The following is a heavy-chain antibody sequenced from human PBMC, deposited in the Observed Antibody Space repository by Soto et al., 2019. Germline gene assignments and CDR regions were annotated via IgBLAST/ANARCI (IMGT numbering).Heavy chain of an antibody. J-gene: IGHJ6*02. Sequence: EVQLLESGGGLVQPGGSLRLSCEASGFTFRNYAMHWVRQGPGKGLEWVSAISAAGDPDYADSVEGRIPISRENAHNSFWLQMNSLRVGDTAVYYCASTDRDFYGLDVWGQATTVIVSS. CDR3: ASTDRDFYGLDV. CDR2: ISAAGDP. D-gene: IGHD2-8*02. V-gene: IGHV3-13*05. CDR1: GFTFRNYA.